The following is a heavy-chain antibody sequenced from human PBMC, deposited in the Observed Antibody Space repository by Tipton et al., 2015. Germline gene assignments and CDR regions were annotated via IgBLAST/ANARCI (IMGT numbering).Heavy chain of an antibody. J-gene: IGHJ3*02. D-gene: IGHD3-10*01. CDR3: ARGPDGGAFDI. V-gene: IGHV6-1*01. CDR2: TYYRSNWNN. CDR1: GDSVSSNTAA. Sequence: GLVKPSQTLSLTCAISGDSVSSNTAAWHWIRQSPSRGLEWLGRTYYRSNWNNDYAVSVKSRITITPDTSKNQFSLQLNSVTPENTATYYSARGPDGGAFDIWGQGTMVTVSS.